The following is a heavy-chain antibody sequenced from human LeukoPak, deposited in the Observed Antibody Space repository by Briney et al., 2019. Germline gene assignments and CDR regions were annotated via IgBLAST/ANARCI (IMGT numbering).Heavy chain of an antibody. J-gene: IGHJ6*02. CDR1: GFTFDDYA. CDR3: VKDSRITIFGVVIIGYYYYGMDV. D-gene: IGHD3-3*01. Sequence: GGSLRLSCAASGFTFDDYAMHWVRQAPGKGLEWVSGISWNSGSIGYADSVKGRFTISRDNSKNTLYLQMSSLRAEDTAVYYCVKDSRITIFGVVIIGYYYYGMDVWGQGTTVTVSS. CDR2: ISWNSGSI. V-gene: IGHV3-9*01.